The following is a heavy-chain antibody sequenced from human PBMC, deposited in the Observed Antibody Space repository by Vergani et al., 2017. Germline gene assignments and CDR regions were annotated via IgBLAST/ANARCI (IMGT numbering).Heavy chain of an antibody. CDR2: IKSKTDGGTT. J-gene: IGHJ4*02. CDR3: TTVGAGVPAAIVNY. Sequence: EVQLVESGGGLVKPGGSLRLSCAASGFTFSNAWMSWVRQAPGKGLEWLGRIKSKTDGGTTDYAAPVKGRFTISRDDSKNTLYLQMNSLKTEDTAVYYCTTVGAGVPAAIVNYWGQGTLVTVSS. V-gene: IGHV3-15*01. CDR1: GFTFSNAW. D-gene: IGHD2-2*02.